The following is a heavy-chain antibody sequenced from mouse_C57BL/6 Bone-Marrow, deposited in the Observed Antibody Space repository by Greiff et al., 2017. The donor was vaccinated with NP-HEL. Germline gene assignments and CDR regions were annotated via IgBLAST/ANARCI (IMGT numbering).Heavy chain of an antibody. D-gene: IGHD1-1*01. CDR3: SALITTAYYFDY. CDR2: INPSSGYT. J-gene: IGHJ2*01. CDR1: GYTFTSYW. V-gene: IGHV1-7*01. Sequence: VQVVESGAELAKPGASVKLSCKASGYTFTSYWMHWVKQRPGQGLEWIGYINPSSGYTKYNQKFKDKATLTADKSSSTAYMQLISLTYEDSAVYYWSALITTAYYFDYWGQGTTLTVSS.